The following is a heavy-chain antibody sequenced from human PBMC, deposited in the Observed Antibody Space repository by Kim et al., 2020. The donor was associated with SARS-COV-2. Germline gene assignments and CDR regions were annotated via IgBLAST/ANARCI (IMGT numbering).Heavy chain of an antibody. Sequence: SETLSLTCTVSGGSISGYYWSWIRQPPGKGLEWIGYIYYSGSTNYNPSLKSRVTISVDTSKNQFSLKLSSVTAADTAVYYCWRTYADYEIMTGCYYFDY. V-gene: IGHV4-59*13. CDR1: GGSISGYY. CDR3: WRTYADYEIMTGCYYFDY. J-gene: IGHJ4*01. D-gene: IGHD3-9*01. CDR2: IYYSGST.